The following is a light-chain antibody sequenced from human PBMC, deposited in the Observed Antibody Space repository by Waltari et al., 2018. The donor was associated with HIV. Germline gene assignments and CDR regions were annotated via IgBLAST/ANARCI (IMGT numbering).Light chain of an antibody. Sequence: SALTQPRSVSGSPGQSVTFSCTGTSTDVGGYDYVSWYQQHPGKAPKLIIYDVNRRPSGVPDRFSGSKSGNTASLTISGLQAEDEADYYCCSYAGSYGYVFGTGAEVTVL. CDR1: STDVGGYDY. CDR2: DVN. J-gene: IGLJ1*01. CDR3: CSYAGSYGYV. V-gene: IGLV2-11*01.